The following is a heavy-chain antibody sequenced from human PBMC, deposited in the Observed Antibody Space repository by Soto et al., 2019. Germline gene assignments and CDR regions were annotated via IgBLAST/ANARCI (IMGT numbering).Heavy chain of an antibody. Sequence: ASVKVSCKASGYTFTSYDINWVRQATGQGLEWMGWMNPNSGNTGYAQKFQGRVTMTRNTSISTAYMEQSSLRSEDTAVYYCARSLQGPYYYYYGMDVWGQGTTVTVSS. CDR3: ARSLQGPYYYYYGMDV. CDR2: MNPNSGNT. CDR1: GYTFTSYD. J-gene: IGHJ6*02. V-gene: IGHV1-8*01.